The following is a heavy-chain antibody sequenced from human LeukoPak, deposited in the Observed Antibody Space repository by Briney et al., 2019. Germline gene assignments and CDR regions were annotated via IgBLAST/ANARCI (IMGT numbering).Heavy chain of an antibody. CDR3: ARHREGATQVGLFTF. CDR1: GFTFTTYW. V-gene: IGHV3-7*01. J-gene: IGHJ4*02. D-gene: IGHD3-3*01. Sequence: GGSLRLSCAASGFTFTTYWMAWVRQAPGKGLEWVANIRQDGGEKYYVDPVKGRFTIPRDNAQNSLYLHVSSLGAEDTAVYYCARHREGATQVGLFTFWGQGTLVIVSS. CDR2: IRQDGGEK.